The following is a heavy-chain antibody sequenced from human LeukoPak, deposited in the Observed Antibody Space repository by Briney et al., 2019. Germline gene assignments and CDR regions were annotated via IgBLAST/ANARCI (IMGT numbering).Heavy chain of an antibody. CDR2: IIPILGIA. V-gene: IGHV1-69*04. CDR1: GGTFSSYA. CDR3: ARVGFSKFYHHMDV. D-gene: IGHD4-11*01. Sequence: GASVKVSCKASGGTFSSYAISWVRQAPGQGLEWMGRIIPILGIANYAQKFQGRVTITADKSTSTAYMELSSLRSEDTAVYYCARVGFSKFYHHMDVWGKGTTVTVSS. J-gene: IGHJ6*03.